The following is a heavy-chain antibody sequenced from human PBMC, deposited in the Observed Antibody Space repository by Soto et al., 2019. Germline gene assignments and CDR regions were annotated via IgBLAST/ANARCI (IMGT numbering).Heavy chain of an antibody. D-gene: IGHD3-9*01. CDR3: ASTRYYDILTGYYRVYNWFDP. J-gene: IGHJ5*02. V-gene: IGHV4-39*01. CDR1: GGSISSSSYY. Sequence: SETLSLTCTVSGGSISSSSYYWGWIRQPPGKGLEWIGSIYYSGSTYYNPSLKSRVTISVDTSKNQFSLKLSSVTAADAAVYYCASTRYYDILTGYYRVYNWFDPWGQGTLVTVSS. CDR2: IYYSGST.